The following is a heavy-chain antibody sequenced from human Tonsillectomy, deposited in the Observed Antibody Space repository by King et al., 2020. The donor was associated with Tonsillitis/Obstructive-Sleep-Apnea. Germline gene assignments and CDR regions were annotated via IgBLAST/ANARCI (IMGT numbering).Heavy chain of an antibody. Sequence: VQLVESGGGLVQPGGSLRLSCAASGFTVSSNYMSWVRQAPGKGLEWVSVIYSGGSTYYADSVKGRFTISRDNSKTTLYLQMNSLRAEDTAVYYCARAVAAAGTGGYWGQGTLVTVSS. CDR1: GFTVSSNY. CDR3: ARAVAAAGTGGY. CDR2: IYSGGST. J-gene: IGHJ4*02. V-gene: IGHV3-66*01. D-gene: IGHD6-13*01.